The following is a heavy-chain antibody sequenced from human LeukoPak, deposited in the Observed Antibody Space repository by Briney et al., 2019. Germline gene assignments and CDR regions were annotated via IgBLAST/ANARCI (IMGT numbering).Heavy chain of an antibody. CDR1: GGSISSSSYY. D-gene: IGHD2-2*01. CDR2: IYYSGST. CDR3: ARRGYCSSTSCPGGFDY. J-gene: IGHJ4*02. V-gene: IGHV4-39*01. Sequence: SETLSLTCTVSGGSISSSSYYWGWIRQPPGKGLEWIGSIYYSGSTYYNPSLKSRVTISVDTSKNQFSLKLSSVTAADTAVYYCARRGYCSSTSCPGGFDYWGQGTLVTVPS.